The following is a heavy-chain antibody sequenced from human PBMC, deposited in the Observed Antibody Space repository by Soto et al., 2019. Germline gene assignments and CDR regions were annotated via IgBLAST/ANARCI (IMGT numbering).Heavy chain of an antibody. Sequence: GGSLRLSCAASGFTFSSYSMHWVRQAPGKGLEWVAVISYDGSNKYYADSVKGRFTISRDNSKNTLYLQMNSLRAEDTAVYYCAKDRVRAADGMYYFDYWGQGTLVTVS. D-gene: IGHD6-13*01. CDR1: GFTFSSYS. CDR3: AKDRVRAADGMYYFDY. CDR2: ISYDGSNK. J-gene: IGHJ4*02. V-gene: IGHV3-30*18.